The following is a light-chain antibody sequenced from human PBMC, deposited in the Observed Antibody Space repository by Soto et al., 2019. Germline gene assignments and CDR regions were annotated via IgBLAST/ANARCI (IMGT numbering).Light chain of an antibody. CDR3: SSYASGVSYV. J-gene: IGLJ1*01. Sequence: QSVLTQPASVSGSPGQSITISCSGSSSDVGGYNAVSWYQQHPGKVPKLVIYGVSDRPSGISSRFSASKSGNTASLTISGLQAEDEADYYCSSYASGVSYVFGTGTKATVL. V-gene: IGLV2-14*03. CDR2: GVS. CDR1: SSDVGGYNA.